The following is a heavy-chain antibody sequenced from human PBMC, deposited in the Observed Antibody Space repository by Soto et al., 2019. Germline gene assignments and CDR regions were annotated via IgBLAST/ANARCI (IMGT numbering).Heavy chain of an antibody. CDR3: ARHVLTMVRGVISNWFDP. V-gene: IGHV4-39*01. CDR1: GGSISSSSYY. CDR2: IYYSGST. J-gene: IGHJ5*02. Sequence: SETLSLTCTVSGGSISSSSYYWGWIRQPPGKGLEWIGSIYYSGSTYYNPSLKSRVTISVDTSKNQFSLKLSSVTAADTAVYYCARHVLTMVRGVISNWFDPWGQGTLVTVSS. D-gene: IGHD3-10*01.